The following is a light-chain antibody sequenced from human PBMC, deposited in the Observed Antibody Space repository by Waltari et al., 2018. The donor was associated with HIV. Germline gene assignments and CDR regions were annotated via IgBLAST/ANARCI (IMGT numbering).Light chain of an antibody. Sequence: SYELTQSLPSVSVALGQTARLTCAGNNIGRKNAHCYHQMTGQAPVVVIYANSNRPSGIPERFSGSNSGNKATLTISRAQGGDDADYYCQVWDTGLVVFGAGTKLTVL. CDR2: ANS. J-gene: IGLJ2*01. CDR3: QVWDTGLVV. CDR1: NIGRKN. V-gene: IGLV3-9*01.